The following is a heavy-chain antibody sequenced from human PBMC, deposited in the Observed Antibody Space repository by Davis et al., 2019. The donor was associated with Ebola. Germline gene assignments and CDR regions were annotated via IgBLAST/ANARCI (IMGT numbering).Heavy chain of an antibody. Sequence: SETLSLTCAVYGGFFSGYYWSWIRQPPGKGLEWIGEINHSGSTNYNPSLKSRVTISLDTSKNQFSLKLSSVTAADTAVYYCARSDFWSGYSRWGQGTLVTVSS. D-gene: IGHD3-3*01. J-gene: IGHJ4*02. V-gene: IGHV4-34*01. CDR3: ARSDFWSGYSR. CDR1: GGFFSGYY. CDR2: INHSGST.